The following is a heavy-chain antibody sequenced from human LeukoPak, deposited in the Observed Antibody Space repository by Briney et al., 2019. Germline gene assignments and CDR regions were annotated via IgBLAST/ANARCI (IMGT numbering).Heavy chain of an antibody. CDR2: IYYSGST. Sequence: SETLSLTCTVSGGSISSYYWSWIRQPPGKGLEWIGYIYYSGSTNYNPSLKSRVTISVDTSKNQFSLKLSSVTAADTAVYYCARDLLYDFGEEGGYWGQGTLVTVSS. D-gene: IGHD3-10*01. J-gene: IGHJ4*02. CDR1: GGSISSYY. V-gene: IGHV4-59*01. CDR3: ARDLLYDFGEEGGY.